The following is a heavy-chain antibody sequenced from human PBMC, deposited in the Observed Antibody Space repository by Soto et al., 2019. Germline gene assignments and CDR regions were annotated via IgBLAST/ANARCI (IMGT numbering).Heavy chain of an antibody. Sequence: GASVKVSCKASGYSFTDYHIHWVRQAPGQGLEWLGRINPKSGGTSTAQKFQGWITMTTDTSISTASMELTRLTSDDTAIYYCARGDSTDCSNGVCSFFYNHDMDVWGQGTTVTVSS. J-gene: IGHJ6*02. CDR2: INPKSGGT. CDR3: ARGDSTDCSNGVCSFFYNHDMDV. V-gene: IGHV1-2*04. CDR1: GYSFTDYH. D-gene: IGHD2-8*01.